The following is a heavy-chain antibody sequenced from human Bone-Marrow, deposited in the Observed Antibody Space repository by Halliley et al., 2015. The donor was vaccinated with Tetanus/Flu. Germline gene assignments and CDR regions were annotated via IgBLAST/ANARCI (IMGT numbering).Heavy chain of an antibody. V-gene: IGHV4-30-2*05. D-gene: IGHD2-2*01. Sequence: GYIYHTGTTNHNPSLKSRITMSVDTSKNQFSLKMTSVTGADTAVYSCARGYCGSSTCMDWFEPWGQGTLVTVSS. CDR3: ARGYCGSSTCMDWFEP. J-gene: IGHJ5*02. CDR2: IYHTGTT.